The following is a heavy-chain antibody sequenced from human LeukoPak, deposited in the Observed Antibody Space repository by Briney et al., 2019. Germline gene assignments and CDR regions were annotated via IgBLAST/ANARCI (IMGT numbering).Heavy chain of an antibody. J-gene: IGHJ4*02. CDR2: INPSGGST. CDR1: GYTFASYY. Sequence: GASVKVSCKASGYTFASYYMHWVRQAPGQGLEWMGIINPSGGSTSYAQKFQGRVTMTRDTSTSAVYMELSSLRSEDTAVYYCARDLGDYSFDYWGQGTLVTVSS. V-gene: IGHV1-46*01. CDR3: ARDLGDYSFDY. D-gene: IGHD2-21*02.